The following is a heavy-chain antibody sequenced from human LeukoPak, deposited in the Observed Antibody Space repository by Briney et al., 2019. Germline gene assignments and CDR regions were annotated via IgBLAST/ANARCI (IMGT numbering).Heavy chain of an antibody. CDR3: AKCFSMIRGLRGTYYYYGMDV. Sequence: VGFLRLSCVVSGFTFDNYAMSRVRQAPGKRLEWVSSISASGGSTYYADSVKGRFTISRDNSNKILYLQMNSLRAEDTAVYYCAKCFSMIRGLRGTYYYYGMDVWGRGTTVTVSS. D-gene: IGHD3-10*01. J-gene: IGHJ6*04. CDR1: GFTFDNYA. CDR2: ISASGGST. V-gene: IGHV3-23*01.